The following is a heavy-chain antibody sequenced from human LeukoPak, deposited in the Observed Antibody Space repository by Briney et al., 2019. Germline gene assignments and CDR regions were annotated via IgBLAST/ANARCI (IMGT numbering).Heavy chain of an antibody. D-gene: IGHD3-22*01. CDR2: ICPGDSDT. V-gene: IGHV5-51*01. Sequence: GESLKISCKASGYTFSYYWIGWVRQMPGKGLEWMGLICPGDSDTRYSPSFKGQVTISADKSTTTAYLQWSSLEASDTAMYYCARQNTSSGFRHFDYWGQGTLVTVSS. J-gene: IGHJ4*02. CDR1: GYTFSYYW. CDR3: ARQNTSSGFRHFDY.